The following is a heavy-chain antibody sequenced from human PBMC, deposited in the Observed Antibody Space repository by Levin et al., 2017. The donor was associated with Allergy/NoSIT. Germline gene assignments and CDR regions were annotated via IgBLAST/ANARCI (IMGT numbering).Heavy chain of an antibody. J-gene: IGHJ3*02. D-gene: IGHD6-13*01. CDR2: INHSGST. V-gene: IGHV4-34*01. Sequence: ESLKISCAVYGGSFSGYYWSWIRQPPGKGLEWIGEINHSGSTNYNPSLKSRVTISVDTSKNQFSLKLSSVTAADTAVYYCARYRGSSSWYSGAFDIWGQGTMVTVSS. CDR1: GGSFSGYY. CDR3: ARYRGSSSWYSGAFDI.